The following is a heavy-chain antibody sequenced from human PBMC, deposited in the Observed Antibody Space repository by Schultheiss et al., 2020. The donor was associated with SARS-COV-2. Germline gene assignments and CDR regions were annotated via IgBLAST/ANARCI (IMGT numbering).Heavy chain of an antibody. V-gene: IGHV4-4*02. CDR3: ARDLRSIVVVPAANWFDP. Sequence: SETLSLTCAVSGDSISSDHWWSWVRQSPGKGLEWIADIYHSGSTKYNPSLKSRVTISLDKSNNQFSLQLSSVTAADTAVYYCARDLRSIVVVPAANWFDPWGQGTLVTVSS. CDR1: GDSISSDHW. CDR2: IYHSGST. D-gene: IGHD2-2*01. J-gene: IGHJ5*02.